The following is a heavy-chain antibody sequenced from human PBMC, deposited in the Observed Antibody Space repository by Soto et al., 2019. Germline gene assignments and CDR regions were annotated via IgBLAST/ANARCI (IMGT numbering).Heavy chain of an antibody. J-gene: IGHJ4*02. CDR2: INSDGSST. D-gene: IGHD2-2*02. CDR1: GFTFSSYW. V-gene: IGHV3-74*01. Sequence: PGGSLRLSCAASGFTFSSYWMHWVRQAPGKGLVWVSHINSDGSSTSYADSVKGRFTISRDNAKNTLYLQMNSLRAEDTAVYYCASGNLPAAIDYWGQGTLVTVSS. CDR3: ASGNLPAAIDY.